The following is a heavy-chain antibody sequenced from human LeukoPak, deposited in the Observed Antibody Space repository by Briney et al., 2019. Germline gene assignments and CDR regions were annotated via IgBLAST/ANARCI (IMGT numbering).Heavy chain of an antibody. J-gene: IGHJ2*01. V-gene: IGHV4-59*12. CDR3: ARDPSGYWYWYFDL. CDR2: IYYSGST. D-gene: IGHD5-12*01. CDR1: GGSISSYY. Sequence: SETLSLTCTVSGGSISSYYWSWIRQPPGKGLEWIGYIYYSGSTSYNPSLKSRVTISVDTSKKQFSLKLSSVTAADTAVYYCARDPSGYWYWYFDLWGRGTLVTVSS.